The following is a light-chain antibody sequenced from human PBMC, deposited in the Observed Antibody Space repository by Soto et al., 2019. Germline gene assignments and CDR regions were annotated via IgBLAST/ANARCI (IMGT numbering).Light chain of an antibody. Sequence: DVVLTQSPLSLPVALGQPASISCRSSQSLVFSDGNIYLNWFQQRPGPSPRRLVYKVSNRDSGVPDRFSGSVSGTDFTLKISRVEAEDVGVYYCMQGTRWMWAFGQGTKVEIK. CDR2: KVS. V-gene: IGKV2-30*01. CDR3: MQGTRWMWA. CDR1: QSLVFSDGNIY. J-gene: IGKJ1*01.